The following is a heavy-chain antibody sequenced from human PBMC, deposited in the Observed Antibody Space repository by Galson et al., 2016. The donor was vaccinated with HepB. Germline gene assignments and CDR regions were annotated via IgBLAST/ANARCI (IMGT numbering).Heavy chain of an antibody. CDR2: IWNGGSEK. D-gene: IGHD3-10*01. CDR1: GFTFGSYG. Sequence: SLRLSCAASGFTFGSYGMHWVRQAPGKGPEWVAVIWNGGSEKYYRDSVKGRFTISRDDSKKTVYLQMNSLRDEDTAVYYCARVIRGHYGPDYWGQGTLVTVSS. CDR3: ARVIRGHYGPDY. V-gene: IGHV3-30*12. J-gene: IGHJ4*02.